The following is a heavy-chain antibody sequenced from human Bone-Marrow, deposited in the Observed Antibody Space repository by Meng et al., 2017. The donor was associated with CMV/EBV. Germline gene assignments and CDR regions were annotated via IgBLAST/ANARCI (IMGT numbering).Heavy chain of an antibody. CDR1: GGTFSSCA. V-gene: IGHV1-69*05. D-gene: IGHD3-3*01. Sequence: SVKVSCKASGGTFSSCAISWVRQAPGQGLEWMGGIIPIFGTANYAQKFQGRVTITTDESTSTAYMELSSLRSEDTAVYYCARGFSLEWLPIRMGYYYYGMDVWGQGTTVTVSS. CDR3: ARGFSLEWLPIRMGYYYYGMDV. CDR2: IIPIFGTA. J-gene: IGHJ6*02.